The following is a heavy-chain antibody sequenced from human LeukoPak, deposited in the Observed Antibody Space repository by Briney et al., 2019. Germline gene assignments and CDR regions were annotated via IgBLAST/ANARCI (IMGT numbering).Heavy chain of an antibody. Sequence: PSETLSLTCTVSGGYISSSSYFWGWLRQPPGKGLEWIGSIYYSGSTYYNPSLKSRVTISVDASKNQFSLKLSSVTAADTAIYYCARREGARPMDYWGQGILVTVSS. CDR1: GGYISSSSYF. CDR2: IYYSGST. J-gene: IGHJ4*02. V-gene: IGHV4-39*01. CDR3: ARREGARPMDY. D-gene: IGHD6-6*01.